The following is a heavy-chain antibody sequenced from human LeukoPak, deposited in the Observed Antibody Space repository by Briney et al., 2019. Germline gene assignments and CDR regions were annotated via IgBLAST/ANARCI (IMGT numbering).Heavy chain of an antibody. CDR3: ARGRENVYYYYYGMDV. CDR1: GYTFTSNY. V-gene: IGHV1-46*01. CDR2: IYPRDGST. J-gene: IGHJ6*02. Sequence: ASVKVSCKASGYTFTSNYIHWVRQAPGQGLEWMGMIYPRDGSTSYAQKFQGRVTITADESTSTAYMELSRLRSDDTAVYYCARGRENVYYYYYGMDVWGQGTTVTVSS.